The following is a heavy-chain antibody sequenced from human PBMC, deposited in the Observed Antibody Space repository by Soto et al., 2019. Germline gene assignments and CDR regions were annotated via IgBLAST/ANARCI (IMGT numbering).Heavy chain of an antibody. J-gene: IGHJ4*02. V-gene: IGHV3-13*01. CDR3: ATERIRTDYFDH. CDR2: LDSGGYT. Sequence: EVHLVESGGGLEQPGGSLRLSCAASGLTFSNHYMHWVRQAPGKGLEWVSGLDSGGYTNYSVFVKGRFSISGDSGKKSFPLQTNILRAEDTAMYFCATERIRTDYFDHWGQGTLVTVSS. CDR1: GLTFSNHY.